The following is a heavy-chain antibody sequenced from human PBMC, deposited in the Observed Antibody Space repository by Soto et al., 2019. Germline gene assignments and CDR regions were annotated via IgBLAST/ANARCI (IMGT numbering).Heavy chain of an antibody. D-gene: IGHD2-21*01. Sequence: GESLKSSCKGSGYSFINYWQAWVRQLPGKGLELMGIVYPGDSDIKYSPSFQGQVTISADRSITTAYLRWNSLQASDTAIYYCAGLRGRQVIPGWFDPWGQGTLVTVYS. J-gene: IGHJ5*02. CDR1: GYSFINYW. CDR3: AGLRGRQVIPGWFDP. CDR2: VYPGDSDI. V-gene: IGHV5-51*01.